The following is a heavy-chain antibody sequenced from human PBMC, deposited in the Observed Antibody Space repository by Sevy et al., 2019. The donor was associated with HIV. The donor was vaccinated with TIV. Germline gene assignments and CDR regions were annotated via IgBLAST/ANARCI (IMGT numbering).Heavy chain of an antibody. CDR2: ISTYNGKT. Sequence: ASVKVSCKASGYTFSRSVVTWVRQAPGQGLEWMGWISTYNGKTNYAQKFQDRVTMTTDTSTNTAYMELRSLRSDDTAMYFCARGRGIAVAGGGYYSDYWGQGSLVTVSS. J-gene: IGHJ4*02. V-gene: IGHV1-18*04. D-gene: IGHD6-19*01. CDR1: GYTFSRSV. CDR3: ARGRGIAVAGGGYYSDY.